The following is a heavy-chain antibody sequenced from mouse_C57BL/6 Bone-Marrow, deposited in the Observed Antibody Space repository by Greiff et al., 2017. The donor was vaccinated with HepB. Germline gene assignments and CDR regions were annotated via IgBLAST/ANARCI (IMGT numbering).Heavy chain of an antibody. D-gene: IGHD1-1*01. J-gene: IGHJ3*01. V-gene: IGHV1-9*01. CDR3: ARAGGRSRFAY. CDR2: ILPGSGST. Sequence: QVQLQQSGAELMKPGSSVKLSCKASGYTFTGYWIEWVKQRPGHGLEWIGEILPGSGSTNYNEKFKDKATFTSDTSSNSAYIQLSSLTTEDSAFYDCARAGGRSRFAYWGQGTLVTVAA. CDR1: GYTFTGYW.